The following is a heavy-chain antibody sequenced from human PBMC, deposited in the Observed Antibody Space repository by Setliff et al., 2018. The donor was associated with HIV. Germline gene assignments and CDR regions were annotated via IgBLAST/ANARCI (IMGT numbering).Heavy chain of an antibody. Sequence: TGGSLRLSCAASGFSFDRFWMHWVRQAPGKGLEWVSRVNTDGNSKTYADSVKDRFTISRDNGKNTLFLQMNSLKVEDTGVYYCHSGYDSEEQSYFDYWGQGTLVTVSS. CDR3: HSGYDSEEQSYFDY. J-gene: IGHJ4*02. CDR1: GFSFDRFW. V-gene: IGHV3-74*01. D-gene: IGHD5-12*01. CDR2: VNTDGNSK.